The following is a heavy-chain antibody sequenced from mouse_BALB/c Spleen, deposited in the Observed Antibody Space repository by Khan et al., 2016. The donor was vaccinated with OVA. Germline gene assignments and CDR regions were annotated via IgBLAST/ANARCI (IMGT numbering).Heavy chain of an antibody. Sequence: EVQLQQSGPELMKPGASVKISCKASGYSFTDYYIHWVKQSHGKSLEWIGYIDTFNGSTNCNQKFKGTATLTVDKSSSTAYMHLNILTADDSAVYYCTRLGTTGLFAYWGQGTLVTVSA. CDR2: IDTFNGST. J-gene: IGHJ3*01. D-gene: IGHD2-13*01. CDR3: TRLGTTGLFAY. CDR1: GYSFTDYY. V-gene: IGHV1S135*01.